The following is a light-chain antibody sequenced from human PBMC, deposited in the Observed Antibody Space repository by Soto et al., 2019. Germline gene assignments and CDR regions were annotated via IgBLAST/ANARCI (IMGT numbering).Light chain of an antibody. V-gene: IGKV3-20*01. J-gene: IGKJ4*01. CDR1: QSVSSSY. CDR2: GAS. CDR3: QQYGSSPLT. Sequence: EIVLTQSPGTLSLSPGERATLSCRASQSVSSSYLAWYQQKPGQAPRLLIYGASSRATGIPDRFSGSGSGTDFTLTISRLEPEDFAVYYLQQYGSSPLTFGGGTKEEIK.